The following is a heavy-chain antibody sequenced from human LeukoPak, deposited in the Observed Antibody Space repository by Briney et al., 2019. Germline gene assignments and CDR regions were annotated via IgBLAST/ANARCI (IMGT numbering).Heavy chain of an antibody. D-gene: IGHD3-3*01. Sequence: GASVKVSCKASGYTFTSYYMHWVRQAPGQGLEWMGWINPNSGGTNYAQKFQGRVTMTRDTSISTAYMELSRLRSDDTAVYYCARDFWSGYYTGTSTDYWGQGTLVTVSS. CDR1: GYTFTSYY. CDR3: ARDFWSGYYTGTSTDY. V-gene: IGHV1-2*02. CDR2: INPNSGGT. J-gene: IGHJ4*02.